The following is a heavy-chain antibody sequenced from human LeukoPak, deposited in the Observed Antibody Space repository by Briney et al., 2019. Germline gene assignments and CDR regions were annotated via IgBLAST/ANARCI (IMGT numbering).Heavy chain of an antibody. J-gene: IGHJ4*02. CDR1: GYTFTSYA. Sequence: ASVKVSCKASGYTFTSYAMHWLRQAPGQRLEWMGWINTGNGNTKYSQEFQGRVAITRDTSASTAYMELSSLRSEDMAMYYCARVASNTGYMAYYFDYWGQGTLVTVSS. CDR2: INTGNGNT. CDR3: ARVASNTGYMAYYFDY. V-gene: IGHV1-3*03. D-gene: IGHD3-9*01.